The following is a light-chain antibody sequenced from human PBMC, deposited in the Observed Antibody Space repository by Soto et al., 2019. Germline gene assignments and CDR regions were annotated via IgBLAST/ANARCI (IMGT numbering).Light chain of an antibody. CDR1: SSDVGGYNY. Sequence: QSVLNQPASVSGSPGQSITISCTGISSDVGGYNYVSWYQQHPGKAPKLMIYDVSNRPSGVSNRFSGSKSGNTASLTISGLQAEDEADYYCSSYTSSSTLVFGGGTKLTVL. CDR3: SSYTSSSTLV. CDR2: DVS. J-gene: IGLJ3*02. V-gene: IGLV2-14*01.